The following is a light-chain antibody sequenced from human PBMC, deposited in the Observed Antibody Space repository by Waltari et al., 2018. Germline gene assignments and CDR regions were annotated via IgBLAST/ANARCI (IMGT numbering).Light chain of an antibody. CDR2: EVS. J-gene: IGKJ2*01. CDR3: VQTLDLPYT. CDR1: QSLLHSDGRTS. V-gene: IGKV2D-29*01. Sequence: DIVITQTPLSLSVTPGQPASISCKSIQSLLHSDGRTSLFWYLQKPGQPPQLLIYEVSKRFSGVPERFSGSGSGTDFTLKVSRVEAEDVGLYYCVQTLDLPYTFGQGTKLEI.